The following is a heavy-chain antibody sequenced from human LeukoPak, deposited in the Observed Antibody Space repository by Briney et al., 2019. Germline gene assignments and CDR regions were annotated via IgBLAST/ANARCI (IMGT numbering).Heavy chain of an antibody. V-gene: IGHV1-69*13. D-gene: IGHD2-15*01. CDR1: GYTFTSYY. J-gene: IGHJ4*02. CDR2: IIPIFGTA. CDR3: ARFFDCSGGSCYYYFGY. Sequence: ASVKVSCKASGYTFTSYYMHWVRQAPGQGLEWMGGIIPIFGTANYAQRFQGRVTITADESTSTAYMELSSLRSEDTAVYYCARFFDCSGGSCYYYFGYWGQGTLVTVSS.